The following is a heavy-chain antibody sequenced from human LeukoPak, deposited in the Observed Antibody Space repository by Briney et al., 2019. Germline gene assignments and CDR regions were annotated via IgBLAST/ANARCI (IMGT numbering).Heavy chain of an antibody. J-gene: IGHJ4*02. D-gene: IGHD3-22*01. V-gene: IGHV3-23*01. CDR2: ISGSGATT. Sequence: GGSLRLSCEVTGFTFAYSAMSWVRQAPGKRLEWVSAISGSGATTSYADPVQGRFSISRDNSKNTLYLQMNTLRPEDTATYYCAKDPATMIVSIWEDWGQGTLVSVSS. CDR3: AKDPATMIVSIWED. CDR1: GFTFAYSA.